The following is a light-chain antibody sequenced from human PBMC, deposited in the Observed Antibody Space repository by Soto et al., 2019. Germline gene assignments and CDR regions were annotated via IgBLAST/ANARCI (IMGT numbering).Light chain of an antibody. V-gene: IGKV1-39*01. CDR2: DAS. J-gene: IGKJ1*01. CDR1: QSVRSH. CDR3: QQSFRTPRT. Sequence: DIQMTQSPSSLSASVGDRVTITCRASQSVRSHLNWFQQKPGKAPDLLIYDASTLQFGVPSRFSGSGSGTDFILTISNLQPEDFAIYYCQQSFRTPRTFGQGTKVDIK.